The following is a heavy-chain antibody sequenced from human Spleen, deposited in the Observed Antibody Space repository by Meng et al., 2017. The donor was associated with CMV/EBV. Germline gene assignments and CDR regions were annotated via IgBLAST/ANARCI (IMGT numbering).Heavy chain of an antibody. V-gene: IGHV3-69-1*02. CDR3: AREEGLLWFGEYGYFDL. J-gene: IGHJ2*01. D-gene: IGHD3-10*01. Sequence: FSFSDHFMDWVRQAPGKGLEWVSSISGSGQDTYYADSLRGRFTTSRDNAKSSLYLQLNSLRAEDTAVYYCAREEGLLWFGEYGYFDLWGRGTLVTVSS. CDR1: FSFSDHF. CDR2: ISGSGQDT.